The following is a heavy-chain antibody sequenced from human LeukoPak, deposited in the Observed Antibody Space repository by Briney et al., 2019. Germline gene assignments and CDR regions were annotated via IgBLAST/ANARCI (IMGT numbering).Heavy chain of an antibody. Sequence: SETLSLTCTVSGGSISSYYWNWIRQPAGKGLEWIGRIHTSGSTNYNPSLKSRVTISGDTSKNQFSLKLSSVTAADTAVYYCARGLEGYSFGYFFDYWGQGTLLTVSS. D-gene: IGHD5-18*01. CDR1: GGSISSYY. J-gene: IGHJ4*02. V-gene: IGHV4-4*07. CDR3: ARGLEGYSFGYFFDY. CDR2: IHTSGST.